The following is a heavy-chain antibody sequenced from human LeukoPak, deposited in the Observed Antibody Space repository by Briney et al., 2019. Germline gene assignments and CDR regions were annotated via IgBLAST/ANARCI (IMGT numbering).Heavy chain of an antibody. Sequence: PSETLSLTCTVSGGSISSYYWSWIRQPPGKGLEWIGYIYYSGSTNYNPSLKSRVTISVDTSKNQFSLKLSSVTAADTAVYYCARQTGSGLFTLPGGQGTLVTVSS. V-gene: IGHV4-59*01. CDR1: GGSISSYY. CDR2: IYYSGST. CDR3: ARQTGSGLFTLP. D-gene: IGHD3/OR15-3a*01. J-gene: IGHJ4*02.